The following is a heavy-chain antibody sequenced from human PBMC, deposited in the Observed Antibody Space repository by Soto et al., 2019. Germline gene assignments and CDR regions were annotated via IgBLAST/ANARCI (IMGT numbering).Heavy chain of an antibody. CDR3: ARGRGVLRYFDWSPGYFDY. J-gene: IGHJ4*02. Sequence: SETLSLTCTVSGGSISSGGYYWSWIRQHPGKGLEWIGYIYYSGSTYYNPSLKSRVTISVDTSKNQFSLKLSSVTAADTAVYYCARGRGVLRYFDWSPGYFDYWGQGTLVTVSS. CDR2: IYYSGST. V-gene: IGHV4-31*03. D-gene: IGHD3-9*01. CDR1: GGSISSGGYY.